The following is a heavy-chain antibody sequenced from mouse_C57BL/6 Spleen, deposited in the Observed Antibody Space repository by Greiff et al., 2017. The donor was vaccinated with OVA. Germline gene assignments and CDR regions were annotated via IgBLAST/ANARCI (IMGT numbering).Heavy chain of an antibody. CDR1: GYTFTSYW. CDR3: VFYDGDRMDY. CDR2: IDPSDSYT. V-gene: IGHV1-69*01. Sequence: VQLKQPGAELVMPGASVKLSCKASGYTFTSYWMHWVKQRPGQGLEWIGEIDPSDSYTNYNQKLKGKSNLPVDKSSSTAYMQLGSLTAEDAAVYYCVFYDGDRMDYWGQGTSVTVSS. J-gene: IGHJ4*01. D-gene: IGHD2-3*01.